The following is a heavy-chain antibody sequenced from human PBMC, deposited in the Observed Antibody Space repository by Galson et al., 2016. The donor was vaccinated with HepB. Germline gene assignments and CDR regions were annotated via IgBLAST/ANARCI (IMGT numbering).Heavy chain of an antibody. D-gene: IGHD2-8*01. CDR1: GFTFRNAW. V-gene: IGHV3-15*01. CDR3: TTLDIVLMVYDHY. Sequence: SLRLSCAASGFTFRNAWMSWVRRAPGKGLEWVGRFKRKTDGGTTDYAAPVKGRFTISRDDSKNTLYLQMNSLKTEDTAVYYCTTLDIVLMVYDHYWGQGTLVTVSS. J-gene: IGHJ4*02. CDR2: FKRKTDGGTT.